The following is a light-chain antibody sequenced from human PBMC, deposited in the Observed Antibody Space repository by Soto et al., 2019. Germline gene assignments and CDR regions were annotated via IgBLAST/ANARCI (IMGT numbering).Light chain of an antibody. CDR3: QQYNNWPPTWT. J-gene: IGKJ1*01. V-gene: IGKV3-15*01. CDR2: GVS. Sequence: EILMTQSPATLSVSPGERATLSCRASQSFSSNLAWYQQKPGQAPRLLIYGVSTRATDIPARFSGSGSGAEFTLTISSLQSEDFAVYYCQQYNNWPPTWTFGQGTKVDI. CDR1: QSFSSN.